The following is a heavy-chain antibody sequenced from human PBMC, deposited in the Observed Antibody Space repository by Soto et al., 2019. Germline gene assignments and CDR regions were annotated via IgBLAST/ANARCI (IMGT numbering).Heavy chain of an antibody. CDR1: GFTFSSNA. CDR3: AKLVGVNTGY. J-gene: IGHJ4*02. D-gene: IGHD1-26*01. CDR2: ISGSGDSA. V-gene: IGHV3-23*01. Sequence: PXGSLRVSAVASGFTFSSNAMSSVRQGPGKGLEWVSGISGSGDSAYYADSVKARFTISSDNSKNTLYLRMNSLRAEDTAIHYIAKLVGVNTGYWGQGTQVTVSS.